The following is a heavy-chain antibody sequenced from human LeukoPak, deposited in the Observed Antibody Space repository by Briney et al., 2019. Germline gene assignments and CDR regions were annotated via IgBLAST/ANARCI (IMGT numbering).Heavy chain of an antibody. CDR3: ARGIMRKYQLPHTRGPWFFDY. D-gene: IGHD2-2*01. CDR2: IYYSGST. Sequence: PSQTLSLTCTVSGGSISSGGYYWSWIRQHPGKGLDWIGNIYYSGSTYYNPSLKGRVIISVDTSKNQFSLKLSSVTAADTAVYYCARGIMRKYQLPHTRGPWFFDYWGQGTLVTVSS. CDR1: GGSISSGGYY. J-gene: IGHJ4*02. V-gene: IGHV4-31*03.